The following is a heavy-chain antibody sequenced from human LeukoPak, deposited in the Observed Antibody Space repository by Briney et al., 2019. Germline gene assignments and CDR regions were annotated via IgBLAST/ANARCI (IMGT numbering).Heavy chain of an antibody. J-gene: IGHJ4*02. CDR3: ARDLGGNPWYFDY. Sequence: SETLSLTCTVSGGTIRSYYWSWIRQPPGKGLEWIGNIYYSGSTNVHPSLKSRVTISVDTSKNQLPLDLSSVTTADTAVYYCARDLGGNPWYFDYWGQGILVTVSS. V-gene: IGHV4-59*01. D-gene: IGHD1-14*01. CDR1: GGTIRSYY. CDR2: IYYSGST.